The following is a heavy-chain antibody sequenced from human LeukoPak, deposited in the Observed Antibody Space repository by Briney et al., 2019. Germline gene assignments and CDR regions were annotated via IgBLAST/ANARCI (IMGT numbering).Heavy chain of an antibody. CDR2: INNDGRTT. CDR3: ARGDYVWGTYHYTLDY. D-gene: IGHD3-16*02. V-gene: IGHV3-74*01. J-gene: IGHJ4*02. Sequence: GGSLRLSRAASGFTFSSYWMHWVRQAPGKGLVWVSRINNDGRTTSYADSVKGRFTISRDNAKSTLYLQMNSLRAEDTAVYFCARGDYVWGTYHYTLDYWGQGTLVTVSS. CDR1: GFTFSSYW.